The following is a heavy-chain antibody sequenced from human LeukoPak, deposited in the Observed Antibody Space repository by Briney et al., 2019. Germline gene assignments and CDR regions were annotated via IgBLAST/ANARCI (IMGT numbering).Heavy chain of an antibody. CDR1: GFTVSSNY. V-gene: IGHV3-53*05. CDR2: IYSGGST. Sequence: GGSLRLSCAASGFTVSSNYMSWVRQAPGKGLEWVSVIYSGGSTYYADSVKGRFTISRDNSKNTLYLQMNSLRAEDTAVYYCAKDLVSMVRGVTDSWGQGTLVTVSS. D-gene: IGHD3-10*01. CDR3: AKDLVSMVRGVTDS. J-gene: IGHJ4*02.